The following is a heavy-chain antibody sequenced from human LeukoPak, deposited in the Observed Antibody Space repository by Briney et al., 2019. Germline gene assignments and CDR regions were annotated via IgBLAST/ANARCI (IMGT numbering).Heavy chain of an antibody. CDR2: ISHDGRNT. CDR1: GFTFSQFA. J-gene: IGHJ4*02. CDR3: ARDSNSDFWSGYYTNYFDY. V-gene: IGHV3-30*04. Sequence: GGSLRLSCAASGFTFSQFAVHWVRQAPGKGLEWVADISHDGRNTYYADSVKGRFTISRDNPKNTLYLQMNSLRTEDTAVYYCARDSNSDFWSGYYTNYFDYWGQGTLVTVSS. D-gene: IGHD3-3*01.